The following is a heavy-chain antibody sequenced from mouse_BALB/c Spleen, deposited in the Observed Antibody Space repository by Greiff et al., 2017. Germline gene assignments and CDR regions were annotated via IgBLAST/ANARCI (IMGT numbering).Heavy chain of an antibody. CDR3: ARRDSSGYYAMDY. V-gene: IGHV1-9*01. D-gene: IGHD3-2*01. J-gene: IGHJ4*01. CDR1: GYTFSSYW. Sequence: VQLQQSGAELMKPGASVKISCKATGYTFSSYWIEWVKQRPGHGLEWIEEILPGSGSTNYNEKFKGKATFTADTSSNTAYMQLSSLTSEDSAVYDCARRDSSGYYAMDYWGQGTSVTVSS. CDR2: ILPGSGST.